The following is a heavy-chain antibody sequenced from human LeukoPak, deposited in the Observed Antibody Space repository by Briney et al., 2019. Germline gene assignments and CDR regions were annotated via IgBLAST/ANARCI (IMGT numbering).Heavy chain of an antibody. V-gene: IGHV1-2*02. J-gene: IGHJ4*02. CDR1: GYTFTGYY. Sequence: GASVKVSCKASGYTFTGYYMHWVRQAPGQGLEWMGWINPNSGGTNYAQKFQGRVTMTRDTSISTAYMELSRLRFDDTAVYYCARALVYYDSSGYYGYWGQGTLVTVSS. CDR3: ARALVYYDSSGYYGY. CDR2: INPNSGGT. D-gene: IGHD3-22*01.